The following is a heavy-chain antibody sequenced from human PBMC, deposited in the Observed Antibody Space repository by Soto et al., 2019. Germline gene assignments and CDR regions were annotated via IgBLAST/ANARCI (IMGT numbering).Heavy chain of an antibody. CDR3: ASRERVDAFDV. CDR2: IVPIFGSI. Sequence: QVQLVQSGAEVKKPGSSVKVSCKASGGTFSSYGITWVRQAPGQGFEWMGGIVPIFGSINLAQKFRDRLTITPDKSTRTVYMELSSLTSEDTAVYYCASRERVDAFDVWGQGTMVTVSS. V-gene: IGHV1-69*06. D-gene: IGHD1-26*01. CDR1: GGTFSSYG. J-gene: IGHJ3*01.